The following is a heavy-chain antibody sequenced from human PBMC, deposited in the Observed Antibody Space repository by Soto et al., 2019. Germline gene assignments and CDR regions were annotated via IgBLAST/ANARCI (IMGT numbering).Heavy chain of an antibody. CDR1: GGSISSGGYY. CDR2: IYYSGST. J-gene: IGHJ6*03. Sequence: SLPLRPSGTVFGGSISSGGYYWSWIRQHPGKGLEWIGYIYYSGSTYYNPSLKSRDTISVDTSKNQFSLKLSSVTAADTAVYYCARVAILTGYSYYYYYMDVWGKGTTVTVSS. V-gene: IGHV4-31*02. D-gene: IGHD3-9*01. CDR3: ARVAILTGYSYYYYYMDV.